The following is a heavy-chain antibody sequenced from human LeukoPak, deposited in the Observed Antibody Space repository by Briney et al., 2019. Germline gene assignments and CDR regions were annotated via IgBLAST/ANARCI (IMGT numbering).Heavy chain of an antibody. CDR3: ARDVGDKLDY. D-gene: IGHD3-16*01. CDR1: GFTFSSYA. CDR2: ISYDGSNK. J-gene: IGHJ4*02. V-gene: IGHV3-30-3*01. Sequence: GGSLRLSCAASGFTFSSYAMHWVRQAPGKGLEWVAAISYDGSNKYYADSVKGRFTISRDNSKNTLYLQMNSLRAEDTAVYYCARDVGDKLDYWGQGTLVTVSS.